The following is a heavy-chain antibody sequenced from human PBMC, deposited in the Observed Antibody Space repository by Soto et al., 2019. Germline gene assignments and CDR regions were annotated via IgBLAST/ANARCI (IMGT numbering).Heavy chain of an antibody. CDR2: INAGNGNT. D-gene: IGHD6-19*01. Sequence: QVQLVQSGAEVKKPGASVKVSCKASGYTFTSYAMHWVRQAPGQRLEWMGWINAGNGNTKYSQKFQGRVTITRDTSASTAYMELSSLRSEDTAVYYCASVPVPRYSSGPTLDYYYGMDVWGQGTTVTVSS. V-gene: IGHV1-3*01. CDR1: GYTFTSYA. CDR3: ASVPVPRYSSGPTLDYYYGMDV. J-gene: IGHJ6*02.